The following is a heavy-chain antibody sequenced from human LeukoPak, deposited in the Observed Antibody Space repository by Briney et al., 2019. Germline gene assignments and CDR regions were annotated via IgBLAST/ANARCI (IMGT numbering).Heavy chain of an antibody. Sequence: ASVKVSCTASGYTFTDNYIHWVRQVPGQGLEWMGCMYPNNGDTYYAQKFQGRVTMTRDTSINTAYLDLSGLRSDDTAVYYCARVIWYYSHWGQGTRVTVSS. J-gene: IGHJ4*02. CDR1: GYTFTDNY. CDR3: ARVIWYYSH. CDR2: MYPNNGDT. D-gene: IGHD6-13*01. V-gene: IGHV1-2*02.